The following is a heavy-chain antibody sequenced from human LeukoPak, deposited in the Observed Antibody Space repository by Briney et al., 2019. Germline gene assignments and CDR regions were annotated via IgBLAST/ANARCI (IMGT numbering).Heavy chain of an antibody. V-gene: IGHV4-39*07. CDR2: IYYSGTT. CDR1: GGSISSSSYY. D-gene: IGHD4-17*01. J-gene: IGHJ6*03. Sequence: SETLSLTCTVSGGSISSSSYYWGWIRQHPGKGLEWIGSIYYSGTTYYNSSLKSRVTISVDTSKNQFSLKLSSVTAADTAVYYCARVKNDYGDYGPENYYYYYMDVWGKGTTVTVSS. CDR3: ARVKNDYGDYGPENYYYYYMDV.